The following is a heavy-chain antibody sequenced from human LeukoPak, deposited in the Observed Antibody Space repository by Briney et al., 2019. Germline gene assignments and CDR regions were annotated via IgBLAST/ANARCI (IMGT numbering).Heavy chain of an antibody. D-gene: IGHD3-10*01. CDR1: GYTFTDYY. CDR3: ARGTWFGELLSNDC. CDR2: INPNSGGT. J-gene: IGHJ4*02. V-gene: IGHV1-2*02. Sequence: ASVKVSCKASGYTFTDYYMHWVRQAPGQGLEWMGWINPNSGGTKYAQKFQGRVTMTRDTSIRTAYMELTSLRSDDTAAYYCARGTWFGELLSNDCWGQGTLVAVSS.